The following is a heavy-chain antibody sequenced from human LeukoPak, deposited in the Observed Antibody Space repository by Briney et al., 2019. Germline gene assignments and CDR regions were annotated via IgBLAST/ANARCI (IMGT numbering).Heavy chain of an antibody. D-gene: IGHD3-22*01. CDR1: GFTFSSYA. Sequence: GGSLRLSCAASGFTFSSYAMSWVRQAPGKGLEWASAISGSGGSTYYADSVKGRFTISRDNSKNTLYLQMNSLRAEDTAIYYCAKNGITMIVVVTDNYDYWGQGTLVTVSS. CDR3: AKNGITMIVVVTDNYDY. CDR2: ISGSGGST. V-gene: IGHV3-23*01. J-gene: IGHJ4*02.